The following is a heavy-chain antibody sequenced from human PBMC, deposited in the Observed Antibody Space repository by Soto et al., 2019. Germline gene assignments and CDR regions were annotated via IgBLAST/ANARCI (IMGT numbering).Heavy chain of an antibody. CDR3: AKVGENEGSPHLDNYYHGFDV. D-gene: IGHD1-26*01. CDR2: ISPKGDGRT. J-gene: IGHJ6*02. CDR1: GYNFSRYY. V-gene: IGHV1-46*01. Sequence: QVQLVQSGAEVRNPGASVKVSCKASGYNFSRYYFHWVRQRPGQGLEWMGIISPKGDGRTTYAQNFQGRVIITRDTSTSTVYMELSSLRSEDTAVYYCAKVGENEGSPHLDNYYHGFDVWGQGTTVTVSS.